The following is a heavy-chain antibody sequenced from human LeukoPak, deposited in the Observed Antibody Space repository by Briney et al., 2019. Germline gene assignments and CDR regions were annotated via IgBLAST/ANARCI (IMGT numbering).Heavy chain of an antibody. D-gene: IGHD6-6*01. CDR3: ASSVGVRAARKTYYFDY. CDR1: GGSISSHY. Sequence: PSETLSLTCTVSGGSISSHYWSWIRQPPGKGLEWIGYIYYSGSTNYNPSLKSRVTISVDTSKNQFSLKLSSVTAADTAVYYCASSVGVRAARKTYYFDYWGQRTLVTVSS. J-gene: IGHJ4*02. CDR2: IYYSGST. V-gene: IGHV4-59*11.